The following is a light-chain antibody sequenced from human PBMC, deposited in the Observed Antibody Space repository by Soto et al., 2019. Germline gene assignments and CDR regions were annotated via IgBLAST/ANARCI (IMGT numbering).Light chain of an antibody. V-gene: IGLV1-44*01. J-gene: IGLJ3*02. CDR1: SSNIGSNT. Sequence: QPVLTQPPSASGTPGQRVTISCSGSSSNIGSNTVNWYQQLPGTAPKLLIYSNNQQPSGVPDRFSGSKSGTSASLAISGLQSEDEAHYYCAAWDDSLNGWVFGGGTKVTVL. CDR2: SNN. CDR3: AAWDDSLNGWV.